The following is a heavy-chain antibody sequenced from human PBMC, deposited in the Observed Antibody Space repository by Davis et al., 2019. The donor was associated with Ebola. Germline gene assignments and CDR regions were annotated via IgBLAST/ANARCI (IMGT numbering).Heavy chain of an antibody. Sequence: MPSETLSLTCTVSGGSISSGGYYRSWIRQHPGKGLEWIGYIYYSGSTYYNPSLKSRVTISVDTSKNQFSLKLSSVTAADTAVYYCARTSQYYDFWSGYYRTVGDGMDVWGQGTTVTVSS. CDR1: GGSISSGGYY. V-gene: IGHV4-61*08. D-gene: IGHD3-3*01. CDR2: IYYSGST. CDR3: ARTSQYYDFWSGYYRTVGDGMDV. J-gene: IGHJ6*02.